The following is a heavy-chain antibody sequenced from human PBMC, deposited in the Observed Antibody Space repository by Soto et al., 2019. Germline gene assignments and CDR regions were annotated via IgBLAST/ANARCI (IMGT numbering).Heavy chain of an antibody. CDR2: INSDGSST. Sequence: GGSLRLSCAASGFTFSSYWMHWVRQAPGKGLVWVSRINSDGSSTSYADSVKGRFTISRDNAKNTLYLQMNSLRAEDTAVYYCARADRSYAPFDYWGQGTLVTVSS. V-gene: IGHV3-74*01. J-gene: IGHJ4*02. CDR3: ARADRSYAPFDY. CDR1: GFTFSSYW. D-gene: IGHD2-2*01.